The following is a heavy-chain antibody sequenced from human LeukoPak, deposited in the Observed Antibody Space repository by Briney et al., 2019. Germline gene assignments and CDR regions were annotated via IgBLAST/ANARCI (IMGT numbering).Heavy chain of an antibody. V-gene: IGHV4-30-4*01. D-gene: IGHD1-7*01. CDR3: ARSLNYQNFDY. CDR1: GGSISSGDYY. Sequence: SQTLSLTRTVSGGSISSGDYYWSWIRQPPGKGLEWIGYIYYSGSTYYNPSLKSRVTISVDTSKNQFSLKLSSVTAADTAVYYCARSLNYQNFDYWGQGTLVTVSS. J-gene: IGHJ4*02. CDR2: IYYSGST.